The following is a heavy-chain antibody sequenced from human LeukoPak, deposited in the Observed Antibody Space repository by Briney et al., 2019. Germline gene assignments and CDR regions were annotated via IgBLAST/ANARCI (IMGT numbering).Heavy chain of an antibody. J-gene: IGHJ4*02. CDR2: ISSGGSDT. Sequence: QPGRSLRLSCAASGFTFSSYGMHWVRQAPGKGPEWVSYISSGGSDTFYADSVKGRFTISRDNAKNSLYLQMNSLRVEDTAIYYCVTNGDGYNVGFDYWGQGTLVTVSS. CDR3: VTNGDGYNVGFDY. V-gene: IGHV3-48*04. CDR1: GFTFSSYG. D-gene: IGHD5-24*01.